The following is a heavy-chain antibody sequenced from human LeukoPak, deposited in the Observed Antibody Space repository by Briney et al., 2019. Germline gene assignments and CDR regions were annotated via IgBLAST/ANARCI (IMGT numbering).Heavy chain of an antibody. J-gene: IGHJ4*02. CDR2: IIPIFGIA. CDR3: ARDRENSGSYYRD. D-gene: IGHD1-26*01. Sequence: SVKVSCKASGGTFSSYAISWVRQAPGQGLEWMGRIIPIFGIASYAQKFQGRVTITADKSPSTAYMELSSLRSEDTAVYYCARDRENSGSYYRDWGQGTLVTVSS. V-gene: IGHV1-69*04. CDR1: GGTFSSYA.